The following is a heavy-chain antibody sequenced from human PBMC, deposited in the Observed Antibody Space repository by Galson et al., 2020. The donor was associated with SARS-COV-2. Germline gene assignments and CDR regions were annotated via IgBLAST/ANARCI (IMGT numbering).Heavy chain of an antibody. CDR2: IYYSGST. CDR1: GGSISSGGYY. CDR3: ARAKWLRGLLDY. Sequence: ETSETLSLTCTVSGGSISSGGYYWSWIRQHPEKGLEWIGYIYYSGSTYYNPSLKSRVTISVDTSKNQFSLKLSSVTAADTAVYYCARAKWLRGLLDYWGQGTLVTVSS. J-gene: IGHJ4*02. V-gene: IGHV4-31*03. D-gene: IGHD6-19*01.